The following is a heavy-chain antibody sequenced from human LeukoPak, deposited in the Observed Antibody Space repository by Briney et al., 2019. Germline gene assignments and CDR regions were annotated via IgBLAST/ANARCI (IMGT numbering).Heavy chain of an antibody. J-gene: IGHJ5*02. CDR2: INPSGGST. V-gene: IGHV1-46*01. CDR1: GYTFTSYY. Sequence: ASVKVSCKASGYTFTSYYMHWVRQAPGQGLEWMGIINPSGGSTSYAQKFQGRVTMTRDMSTSTVYMELSSLRSEDTAVYYCARDNGDSSSQYNWFDPWGQGTLVTVSS. CDR3: ARDNGDSSSQYNWFDP. D-gene: IGHD6-13*01.